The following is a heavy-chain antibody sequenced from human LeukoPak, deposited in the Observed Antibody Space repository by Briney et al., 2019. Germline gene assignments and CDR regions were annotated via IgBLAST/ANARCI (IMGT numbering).Heavy chain of an antibody. V-gene: IGHV3-33*01. Sequence: PGGSLRLSCAASGFTFSSYGMHWVRQAPGKGLEWVAVIWYDGSNKYYADSVKGRFTISRDNSKNTLYLQMNGLRAEDTAVYYCARQVGIYDSSGEVDYWGQGTLVTVSS. CDR3: ARQVGIYDSSGEVDY. CDR2: IWYDGSNK. CDR1: GFTFSSYG. D-gene: IGHD3-22*01. J-gene: IGHJ4*02.